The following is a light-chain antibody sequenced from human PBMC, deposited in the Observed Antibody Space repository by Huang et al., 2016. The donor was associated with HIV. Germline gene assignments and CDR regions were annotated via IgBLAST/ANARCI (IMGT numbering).Light chain of an antibody. CDR1: QSVLYSSNSKNY. V-gene: IGKV4-1*01. Sequence: DIVMTQSPDSLAVSLGERATINCKSSQSVLYSSNSKNYLAWYQQKPGQPPKRLSYWASARESGVPDRRSGSGSGTDFTLIISSLQAEDVAVYYCQQYYSTPPTFGQGTKVEIK. CDR2: WAS. CDR3: QQYYSTPPT. J-gene: IGKJ1*01.